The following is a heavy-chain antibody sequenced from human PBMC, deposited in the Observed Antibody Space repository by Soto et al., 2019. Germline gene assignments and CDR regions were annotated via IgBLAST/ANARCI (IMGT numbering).Heavy chain of an antibody. J-gene: IGHJ4*02. CDR1: GGSFSGYY. CDR2: INHSGST. CDR3: ARDALTGYYYEK. Sequence: SETLSLTCAVYGGSFSGYYWSWIRQPPGKGLEWIGEINHSGSTNYNPSLKCRVTISVDTSKNHFSLKMSSLTAADTAVYYCARDALTGYYYEKWGRGTLVTVSS. D-gene: IGHD3-22*01. V-gene: IGHV4-34*01.